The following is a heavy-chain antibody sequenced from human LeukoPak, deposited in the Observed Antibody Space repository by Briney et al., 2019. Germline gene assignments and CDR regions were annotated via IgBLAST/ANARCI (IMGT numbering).Heavy chain of an antibody. J-gene: IGHJ4*02. CDR1: GGSISSSSYY. CDR2: IYYSGST. Sequence: SETLFLTCTVSGGSISSSSYYWGWIRQPPGKGLEWIGSIYYSGSTYYNPSLKSRVTISVDTSKNQFSLKLSSVTAADSAVYYCTRQRASEVLDYWGQGTLVTVSS. CDR3: TRQRASEVLDY. V-gene: IGHV4-39*01. D-gene: IGHD1-1*01.